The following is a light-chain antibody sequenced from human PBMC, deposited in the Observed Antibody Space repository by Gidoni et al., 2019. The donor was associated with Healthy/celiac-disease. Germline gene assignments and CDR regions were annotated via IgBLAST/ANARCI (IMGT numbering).Light chain of an antibody. V-gene: IGKV3-20*01. CDR3: QQYGSSPSLT. J-gene: IGKJ4*01. Sequence: EIVLTQSPGTLSLSPGERATLSCRASQSVSSSYLAWYQQKPGQAPRLLIYGASSRATGIPDRFSGSGSGTDFTLTISRLEPYDFAVYYCQQYGSSPSLTFGGGTKVEIK. CDR2: GAS. CDR1: QSVSSSY.